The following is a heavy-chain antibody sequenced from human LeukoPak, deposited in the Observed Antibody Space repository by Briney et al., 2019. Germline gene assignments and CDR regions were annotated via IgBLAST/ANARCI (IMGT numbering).Heavy chain of an antibody. J-gene: IGHJ1*01. V-gene: IGHV1-18*01. CDR2: ISAYNGNT. D-gene: IGHD6-19*01. Sequence: EASVKVSCKASGYTFTSYGISWVRQAPGQGLEWMGWISAYNGNTNYAQKLQGRVTMTTDTSTSTAYMELSRLRSDDTAVYYCARDDSSGWAEYSQHWGQGTLVTVSS. CDR1: GYTFTSYG. CDR3: ARDDSSGWAEYSQH.